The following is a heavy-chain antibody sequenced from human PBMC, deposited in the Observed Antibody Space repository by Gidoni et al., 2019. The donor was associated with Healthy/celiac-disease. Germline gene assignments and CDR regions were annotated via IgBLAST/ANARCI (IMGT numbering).Heavy chain of an antibody. Sequence: QVQLVESGGGVVQPGRSLRLSCAASGFTFSSSAMHWVRQAPGKGLEWVAVISYDGSNKYYADSVKGRFTISRDNSKNTLYLQMNSLRAEDTAVYYCARAPDFWSGYLDYWGQGTLVTVSS. J-gene: IGHJ4*02. CDR1: GFTFSSSA. D-gene: IGHD3-3*01. CDR3: ARAPDFWSGYLDY. V-gene: IGHV3-30*01. CDR2: ISYDGSNK.